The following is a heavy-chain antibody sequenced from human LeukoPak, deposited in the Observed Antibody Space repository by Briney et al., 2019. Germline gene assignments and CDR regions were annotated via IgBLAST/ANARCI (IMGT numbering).Heavy chain of an antibody. V-gene: IGHV3-7*03. J-gene: IGHJ5*01. CDR2: IKKDGSEK. D-gene: IGHD2-15*01. CDR3: AKDKVVVAATASEANWLDS. CDR1: GFTFSSYS. Sequence: GGSLRLSCAASGFTFSSYSMNWVRQAPGKGLEWVANIKKDGSEKYYVDSVKGRFTISRDNAKKSLYLQMNSLRAEDTAVYYCAKDKVVVAATASEANWLDSWGQGTLVTVSS.